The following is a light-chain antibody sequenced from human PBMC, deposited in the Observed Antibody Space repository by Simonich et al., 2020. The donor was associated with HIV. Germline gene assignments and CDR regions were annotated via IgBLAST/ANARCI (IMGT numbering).Light chain of an antibody. V-gene: IGKV1-12*01. CDR1: QGISYW. Sequence: DIPMTQSPSFVSASLGDRVTITFWSSQGISYWLAWYQQKPGKAPKLLIYAASSLQSGVPSRFSGSGSGPDFTLTISSLQPEDFATYYCQQANSFPLTFGGGTKVEIK. CDR2: AAS. J-gene: IGKJ4*01. CDR3: QQANSFPLT.